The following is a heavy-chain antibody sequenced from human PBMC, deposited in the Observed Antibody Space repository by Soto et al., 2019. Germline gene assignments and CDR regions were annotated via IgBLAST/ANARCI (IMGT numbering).Heavy chain of an antibody. CDR3: AREACTGGSCFYFGPGY. J-gene: IGHJ4*02. Sequence: GGSLRLSCAVSGFTFSSYWMHWVRQAPGKGLVWVSRTKSDGSSTNYADSVKGRFTISRDNAKNTLYLQMNSLRAEDTALYYCAREACTGGSCFYFGPGYWGQGTQVTVSS. CDR1: GFTFSSYW. D-gene: IGHD2-15*01. V-gene: IGHV3-74*01. CDR2: TKSDGSST.